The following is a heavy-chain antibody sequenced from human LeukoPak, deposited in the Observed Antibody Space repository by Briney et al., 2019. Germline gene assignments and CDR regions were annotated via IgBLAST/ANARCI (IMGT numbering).Heavy chain of an antibody. J-gene: IGHJ4*02. Sequence: GGSLRLSCAASGFTFSSYEMIWVRQAPGKGLEWISYIGNSGTPIYYEDSVKGRFTISRDNAKNSLYLQMNSLRAEDTAVYYCARKNGLDYWGQGTLVTVSS. CDR1: GFTFSSYE. V-gene: IGHV3-48*03. CDR3: ARKNGLDY. CDR2: IGNSGTPI.